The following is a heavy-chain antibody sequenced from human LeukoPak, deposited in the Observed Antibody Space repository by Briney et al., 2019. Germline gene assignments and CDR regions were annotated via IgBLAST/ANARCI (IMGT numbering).Heavy chain of an antibody. V-gene: IGHV3-30-3*01. CDR2: ISYDGSNK. Sequence: GRSLRLSCAASGFTFSSYAMHWVRQAPGKGLEWVAVISYDGSNKYYADSVKGRFTISRDNSKNTLYLQMNCLRAEDTAVYYCASSPYTVTTPSFDYWGQGTLVTVSS. CDR1: GFTFSSYA. J-gene: IGHJ4*02. CDR3: ASSPYTVTTPSFDY. D-gene: IGHD4-17*01.